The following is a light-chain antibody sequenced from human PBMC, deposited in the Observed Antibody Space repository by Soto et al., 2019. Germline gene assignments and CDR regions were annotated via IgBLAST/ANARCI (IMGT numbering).Light chain of an antibody. CDR1: SSDVGGYNY. J-gene: IGLJ1*01. Sequence: ALTQPASVSGSPGQSITISCTGTSSDVGGYNYVSWYQQHPGKAPKLMIYDVSNRPSGVCNRCSGSKSGNTASLTISGLQAEDEADYYCSSYTNSGTLYVFGTGTKLTVL. CDR3: SSYTNSGTLYV. CDR2: DVS. V-gene: IGLV2-14*01.